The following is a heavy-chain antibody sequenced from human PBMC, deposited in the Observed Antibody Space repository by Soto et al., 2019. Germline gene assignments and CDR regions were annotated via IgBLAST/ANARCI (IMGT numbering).Heavy chain of an antibody. V-gene: IGHV4-4*07. CDR2: IYTSGST. J-gene: IGHJ3*02. CDR1: GGSISSYY. CDR3: ARDPISNRNTDDDAFDI. D-gene: IGHD4-4*01. Sequence: SETLSLTCTVSGGSISSYYWSWIRQPAGKGLEWIGRIYTSGSTNYNPSLKSRVTMSVDTSKNQFSLKLSSVTAADTAVYYCARDPISNRNTDDDAFDIWGQGTMVTVSS.